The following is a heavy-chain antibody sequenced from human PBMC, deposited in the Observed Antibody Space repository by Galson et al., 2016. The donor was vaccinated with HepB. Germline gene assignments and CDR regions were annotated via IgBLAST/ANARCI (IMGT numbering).Heavy chain of an antibody. CDR3: VRGWCSGHCYGLGV. CDR2: IKPDGSEI. Sequence: SLRLSCADSGLTFSNYWMSWVRQAPGKGLEWVANIKPDGSEIHYVDSVKGRFTISRDNAKNSLYLQMNSLRAEGTAVSYCVRGWCSGHCYGLGVWGQGTTVIVSS. D-gene: IGHD3-22*01. V-gene: IGHV3-7*01. CDR1: GLTFSNYW. J-gene: IGHJ6*02.